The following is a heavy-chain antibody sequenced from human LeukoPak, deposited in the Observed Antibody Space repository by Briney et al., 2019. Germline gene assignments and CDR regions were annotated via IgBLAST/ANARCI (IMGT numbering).Heavy chain of an antibody. CDR1: GGSISSYF. Sequence: SETLSLTCTVSGGSISSYFWSWIRQPPGKGLEWIGYIYYSGSTNYNPSLKSRVTISVDTSKNQFSLKLSSVTAADTAVYYCARHRYYYYGMDVWGQGTTVTVSS. V-gene: IGHV4-59*08. CDR3: ARHRYYYYGMDV. J-gene: IGHJ6*02. CDR2: IYYSGST.